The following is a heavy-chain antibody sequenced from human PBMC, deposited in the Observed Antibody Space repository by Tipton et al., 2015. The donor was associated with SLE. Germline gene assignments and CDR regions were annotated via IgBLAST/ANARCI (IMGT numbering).Heavy chain of an antibody. J-gene: IGHJ4*02. CDR2: ISSSGTNT. V-gene: IGHV3-11*01. Sequence: GSLRLSCVVSGSTFSDYSVNWIRQAPGKGLEWVSYISSSGTNTYYADSVRGRFTISRDNAKNSVLLQMNSLRAEDTAVYFCARGRLRVSEWSPMAYWGQGSLVTVSS. CDR3: ARGRLRVSEWSPMAY. CDR1: GSTFSDYS. D-gene: IGHD3-3*01.